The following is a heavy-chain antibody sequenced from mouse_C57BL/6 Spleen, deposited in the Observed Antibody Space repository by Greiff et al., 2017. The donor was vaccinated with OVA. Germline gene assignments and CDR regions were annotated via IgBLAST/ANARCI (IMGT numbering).Heavy chain of an antibody. CDR1: GYAFTNYL. V-gene: IGHV1-54*01. D-gene: IGHD3-2*02. Sequence: QVHVKQSGAELVRPGTSVKVSCKASGYAFTNYLIEWVKQRPGQGLEWIGVINPGSGGTNYNEKFKGKATLTADKSSSTAYMQLSSLTSEDSAVYFCARDSSGYDYFDYWGQGTTLTVSS. CDR3: ARDSSGYDYFDY. CDR2: INPGSGGT. J-gene: IGHJ2*01.